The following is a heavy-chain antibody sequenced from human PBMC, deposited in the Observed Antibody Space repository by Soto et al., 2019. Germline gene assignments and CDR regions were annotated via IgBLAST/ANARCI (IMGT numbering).Heavy chain of an antibody. CDR3: ARYCSSTSCPFDH. J-gene: IGHJ4*02. Sequence: ASVKVSCKASGGTFSSYAISWVRQAPGQGLEWMGGIIPIFGTANYAQKFQGRVTITADESTSTAYMELSSLRSEDTAVYYCARYCSSTSCPFDHWGQGTLVTVSS. CDR1: GGTFSSYA. D-gene: IGHD2-2*01. CDR2: IIPIFGTA. V-gene: IGHV1-69*13.